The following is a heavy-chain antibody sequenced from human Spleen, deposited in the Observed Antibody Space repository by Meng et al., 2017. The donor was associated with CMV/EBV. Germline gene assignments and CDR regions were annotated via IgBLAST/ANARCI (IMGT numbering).Heavy chain of an antibody. CDR3: ARQSTEYYFDN. V-gene: IGHV5-51*01. D-gene: IGHD1-14*01. J-gene: IGHJ4*02. CDR1: GFSFSSYW. CDR2: IYPHDSET. Sequence: GESLKISCKGSGFSFSSYWIGWVRQMPGKGLEWMGIIYPHDSETRYSPSFQGQVTISADKSISTAYLQWSSLMASDTAMYYCARQSTEYYFDNWGQGTLVTVSS.